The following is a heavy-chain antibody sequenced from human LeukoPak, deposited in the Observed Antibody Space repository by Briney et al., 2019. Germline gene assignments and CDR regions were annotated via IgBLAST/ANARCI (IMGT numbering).Heavy chain of an antibody. CDR3: AKERLFIYGGISGHDAFDI. Sequence: ASVKLSCKASGYTFTVYYMHLVRQAPRQGLEWMGWINPNSSGTNYAHKFQGRVNMTRDTSISTPYNELSRLRSDDTAVYHCAKERLFIYGGISGHDAFDIWGQGTMVTVSS. CDR1: GYTFTVYY. V-gene: IGHV1-2*02. D-gene: IGHD4-23*01. J-gene: IGHJ3*02. CDR2: INPNSSGT.